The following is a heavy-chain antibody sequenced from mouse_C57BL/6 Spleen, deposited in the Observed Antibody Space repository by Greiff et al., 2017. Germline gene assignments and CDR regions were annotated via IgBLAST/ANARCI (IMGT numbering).Heavy chain of an antibody. CDR2: IYPSDSET. J-gene: IGHJ4*01. Sequence: QVQLQQPGAELVRPGSSVKLSCKASGYTFTSYWMDWVKQRPGQGLEWIGNIYPSDSETHYNQKFKDKATLTVDKSSSTAYMQLSSLTSEDSAVYYCARRQGYPLAMDYWGQGTSVTVSS. V-gene: IGHV1-61*01. CDR1: GYTFTSYW. CDR3: ARRQGYPLAMDY. D-gene: IGHD2-2*01.